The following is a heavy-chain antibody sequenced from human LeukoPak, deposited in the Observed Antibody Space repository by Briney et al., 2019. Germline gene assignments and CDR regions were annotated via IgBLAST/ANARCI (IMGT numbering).Heavy chain of an antibody. D-gene: IGHD3-10*01. Sequence: GTSLRLSCAASGFTFSSYAIHWVRQAPGKGLEWVAVISFDGTHDFYADSVKGRFTISRDNSKNTLYLQMNSLRAEDTAVYYCARPYYYSSGSLPYWGQGTLVTVSS. CDR3: ARPYYYSSGSLPY. CDR1: GFTFSSYA. J-gene: IGHJ4*02. V-gene: IGHV3-30*04. CDR2: ISFDGTHD.